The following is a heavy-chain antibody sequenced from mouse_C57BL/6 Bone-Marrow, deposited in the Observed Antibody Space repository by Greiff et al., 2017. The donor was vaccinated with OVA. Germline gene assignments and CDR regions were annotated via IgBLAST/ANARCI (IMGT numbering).Heavy chain of an antibody. V-gene: IGHV1-64*01. J-gene: IGHJ1*01. CDR3: AKNYDYARDWYFDV. CDR2: IHPNSGST. D-gene: IGHD2-4*01. Sequence: PEQGLEWIGMIHPNSGSTNYNEKVKSKATLTVDKSASTAYMQFSSLTSEDSAVYYCAKNYDYARDWYFDVWGAGTTVTVSS.